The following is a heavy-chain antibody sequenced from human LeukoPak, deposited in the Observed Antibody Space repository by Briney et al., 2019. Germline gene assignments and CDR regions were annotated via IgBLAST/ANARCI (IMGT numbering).Heavy chain of an antibody. CDR2: ITSSGDIK. CDR3: ARDIYGDEDFDY. Sequence: GGSLRLSCATSGFTFTTYEMNWVRQAPGKGLEWVSYITSSGDIKTYADPVKGRFTMSRDDAKNSVYLQMNSLRPEDTAAYYCARDIYGDEDFDYWGQGTLVSVSS. D-gene: IGHD3-10*01. J-gene: IGHJ4*02. V-gene: IGHV3-48*03. CDR1: GFTFTTYE.